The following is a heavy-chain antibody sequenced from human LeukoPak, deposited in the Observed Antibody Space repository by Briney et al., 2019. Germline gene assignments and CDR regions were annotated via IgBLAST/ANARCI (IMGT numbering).Heavy chain of an antibody. CDR2: ISAYNDNT. D-gene: IGHD3-10*01. CDR3: ARDWWKGIQYYYGSRSYYNVNDY. J-gene: IGHJ4*02. Sequence: GASVKVSCNSSGYTFTIYDISWVRHPPGQGLEWMGWISAYNDNTNYAQNLQGRVTMTTDTSTSTPYMELKSLRSDDTAVYYCARDWWKGIQYYYGSRSYYNVNDYGGQGTLVTVPS. V-gene: IGHV1-18*01. CDR1: GYTFTIYD.